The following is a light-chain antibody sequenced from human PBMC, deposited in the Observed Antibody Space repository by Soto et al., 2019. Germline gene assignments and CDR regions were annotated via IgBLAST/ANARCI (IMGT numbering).Light chain of an antibody. CDR2: GAS. CDR3: QQYGSSFLT. J-gene: IGKJ3*01. Sequence: EIVLTQSPGTLSLSPVERATLSLISSQSVTNSSLTWCQQKPGQAPRLLIYGASSRATGIPDRFSGSGSGTDFTLTISRLEPEDFAVYYCQQYGSSFLTFGPGTKVDIK. CDR1: QSVTNSS. V-gene: IGKV3-20*01.